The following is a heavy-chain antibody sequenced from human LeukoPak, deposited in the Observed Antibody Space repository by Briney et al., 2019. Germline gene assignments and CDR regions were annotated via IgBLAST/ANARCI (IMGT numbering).Heavy chain of an antibody. CDR2: TAYRSRWFT. Sequence: SQTLSLTCAISGDSVSSKTVAWNWIRQSPSRGLELLGKTAYRSRWFTDYAVPVKGRITINPDTSKNQFSLELNPVTPEDTAVYYCARDPRYAAGIFFDYWGQGILVTVSS. CDR3: ARDPRYAAGIFFDY. V-gene: IGHV6-1*01. D-gene: IGHD2-2*01. CDR1: GDSVSSKTVA. J-gene: IGHJ4*02.